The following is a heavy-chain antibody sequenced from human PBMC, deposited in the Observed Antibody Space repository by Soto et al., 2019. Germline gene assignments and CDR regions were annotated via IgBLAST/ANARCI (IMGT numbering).Heavy chain of an antibody. Sequence: QVQLQQWGAGLLKPSETLSLTCAVYGGSFSGYYWSWIRQPPGKGLEWIGEINHSGSTNYNPSLKCRVTISLDTSNNQFSLKLSSVTAADTAVYYCARPAIAAAVSAFDYWGQGTLVTVSS. D-gene: IGHD6-13*01. CDR3: ARPAIAAAVSAFDY. V-gene: IGHV4-34*01. CDR2: INHSGST. J-gene: IGHJ4*02. CDR1: GGSFSGYY.